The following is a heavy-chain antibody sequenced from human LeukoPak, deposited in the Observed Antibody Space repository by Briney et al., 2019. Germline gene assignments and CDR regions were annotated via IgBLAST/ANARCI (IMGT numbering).Heavy chain of an antibody. Sequence: PGRSLRLSCAASGFTFSSYGMHWVRQAPGKGLEWVAVIGYDGRNKHYADSVKGRFIISRDNSKNTLYLQMNILRAEDTAMYYCARDMEQWLVQDWYFDLWGRGTLVTVSS. CDR3: ARDMEQWLVQDWYFDL. J-gene: IGHJ2*01. D-gene: IGHD6-19*01. V-gene: IGHV3-33*01. CDR1: GFTFSSYG. CDR2: IGYDGRNK.